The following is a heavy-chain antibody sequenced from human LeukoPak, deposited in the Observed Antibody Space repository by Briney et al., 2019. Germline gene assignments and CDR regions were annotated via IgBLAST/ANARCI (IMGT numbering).Heavy chain of an antibody. D-gene: IGHD2-2*01. CDR3: ARALIPAAPIDY. CDR2: INHSGST. V-gene: IGHV4-34*01. CDR1: GGSFSGYY. Sequence: SETLSPTCAVYGGSFSGYYWSWIRQPPGKGLEWIGEINHSGSTNYNPSLKSRVTISVDTSKNQFSLKLSSVTAADTAVYYCARALIPAAPIDYWGQGTLVTVSS. J-gene: IGHJ4*02.